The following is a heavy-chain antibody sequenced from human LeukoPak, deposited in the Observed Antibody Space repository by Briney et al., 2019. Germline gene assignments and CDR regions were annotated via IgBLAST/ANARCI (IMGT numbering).Heavy chain of an antibody. CDR1: GFTFSSYA. CDR2: ISYDGSNK. J-gene: IGHJ4*02. D-gene: IGHD3-10*01. V-gene: IGHV3-30*18. Sequence: GGSLRLSCAASGFTFSSYAMHWVRQAPGKGLEWVTVISYDGSNKYYADSVKGRFTISRDNSKNTLYLQTNSLRPEDTAVYYCAKDEALQYYYGSETSGIDYWGQGTLVTVSS. CDR3: AKDEALQYYYGSETSGIDY.